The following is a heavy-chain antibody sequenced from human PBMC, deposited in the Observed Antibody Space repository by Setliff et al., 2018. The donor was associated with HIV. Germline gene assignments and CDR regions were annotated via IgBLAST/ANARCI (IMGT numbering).Heavy chain of an antibody. Sequence: ASVKVSCKVSGYTLAELSIHWVRQAPGKGPEWMGGFDPEDVETVYAQKFQGRVTMTEDTSTDTAYMELSSLRSEDTAVYYCATVRRYYYDSSGQEYFQHWGQGTLVTVSS. V-gene: IGHV1-24*01. D-gene: IGHD3-22*01. CDR3: ATVRRYYYDSSGQEYFQH. CDR1: GYTLAELS. J-gene: IGHJ1*01. CDR2: FDPEDVET.